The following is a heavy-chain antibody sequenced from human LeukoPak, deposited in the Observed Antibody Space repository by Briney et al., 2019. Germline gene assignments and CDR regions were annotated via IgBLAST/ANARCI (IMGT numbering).Heavy chain of an antibody. V-gene: IGHV3-66*01. J-gene: IGHJ3*02. CDR2: IYSGGST. Sequence: GGSLRLSCAASGFTVSSNYMSWVRQAPGKGLEWVSVIYSGGSTYYADSVKGRFTISRDNSKNTLYLQMNSLRAEDTAVYYCAKDIGSYLLANDAFDIWGQGTMVTVSS. CDR3: AKDIGSYLLANDAFDI. CDR1: GFTVSSNY. D-gene: IGHD1-26*01.